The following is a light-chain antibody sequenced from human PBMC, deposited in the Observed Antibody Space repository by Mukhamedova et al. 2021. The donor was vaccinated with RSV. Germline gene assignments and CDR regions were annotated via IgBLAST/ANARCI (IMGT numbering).Light chain of an antibody. CDR1: VFRDGNTY. CDR3: MQATQKRT. J-gene: IGKJ2*01. V-gene: IGKV2-24*01. CDR2: QIS. Sequence: VFRDGNTYLSWLQQRPGQPPRLLIYQISKRFSGVPDRFSGSGAGTDFTLKISRVEAEDVGIYYCMQATQKRTFGQGTKLEI.